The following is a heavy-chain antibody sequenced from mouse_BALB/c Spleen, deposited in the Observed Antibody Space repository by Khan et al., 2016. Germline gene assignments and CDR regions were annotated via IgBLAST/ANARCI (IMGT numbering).Heavy chain of an antibody. V-gene: IGHV3-8*02. Sequence: EVQLQESGPSLVKPSQTLSLTCSVTGDSITSGYWNWIRKFPGNKLEYMGYISYSGSTYYNPSLKSRISITRDTSKNQYYLQLNSVTTEDTAQYCLLGYDRHLFAYWGRGTTLTASS. CDR1: GDSITSGY. CDR2: ISYSGST. CDR3: LGYDRHLFAY. J-gene: IGHJ2*01. D-gene: IGHD2-4*01.